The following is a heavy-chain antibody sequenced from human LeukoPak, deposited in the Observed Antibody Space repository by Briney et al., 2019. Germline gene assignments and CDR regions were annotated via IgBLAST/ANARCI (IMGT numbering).Heavy chain of an antibody. CDR3: ARVGIYYDSSGYYRFYYFDY. D-gene: IGHD3-22*01. CDR2: IIPIFGTA. Sequence: SVKVSCKASGGTFSSYAISWVRQAPGQGLEWMGGIIPIFGTANYAQKFQGRVTITADESTSTAYMELSSLRSEGTAVYYCARVGIYYDSSGYYRFYYFDYWGQGTLVTVSS. V-gene: IGHV1-69*13. J-gene: IGHJ4*02. CDR1: GGTFSSYA.